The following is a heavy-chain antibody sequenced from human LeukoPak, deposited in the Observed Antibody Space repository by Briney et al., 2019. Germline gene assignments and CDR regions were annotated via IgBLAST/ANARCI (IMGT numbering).Heavy chain of an antibody. CDR2: ISSSSSYI. Sequence: GGSLRLSCAASGFTFSSYSMNWVRQAPGKGLEWVASISSSSSYIYYADSVKGRFTISRDNAKNSLYLQMSSLRVEDTAVYYCASNYDTSGYYGFDYWGQGTLVTVSS. D-gene: IGHD3-22*01. J-gene: IGHJ4*02. CDR1: GFTFSSYS. CDR3: ASNYDTSGYYGFDY. V-gene: IGHV3-21*01.